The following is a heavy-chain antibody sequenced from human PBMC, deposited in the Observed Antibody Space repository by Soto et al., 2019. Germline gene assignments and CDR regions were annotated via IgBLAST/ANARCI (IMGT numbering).Heavy chain of an antibody. D-gene: IGHD5-12*01. V-gene: IGHV1-2*02. CDR3: ARHPSGWLQPHAFDI. J-gene: IGHJ3*02. CDR1: GYTFTGYY. Sequence: GASVKVSCKASGYTFTGYYMHWVRQAPGQGLEWMGWINPNSGGTNYAQKFQGRVTMTRDTSISTAYMELSRLRSDDTAVYYCARHPSGWLQPHAFDIWGQGTMVTVSS. CDR2: INPNSGGT.